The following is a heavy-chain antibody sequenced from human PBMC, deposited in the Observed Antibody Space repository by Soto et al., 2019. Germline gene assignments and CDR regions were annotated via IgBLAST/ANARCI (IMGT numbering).Heavy chain of an antibody. Sequence: PGGSLRVSCAASGFIVSSNYMSWVRQAPGKGLEWVSVLYSSGITYYADSVKGRFTISRHNSQNTLYLQLNNLRAEDTAMYYCARDSCGNGACYSDYWGQGTRVTVSS. CDR2: LYSSGIT. J-gene: IGHJ4*02. D-gene: IGHD1-26*01. CDR3: ARDSCGNGACYSDY. V-gene: IGHV3-53*04. CDR1: GFIVSSNY.